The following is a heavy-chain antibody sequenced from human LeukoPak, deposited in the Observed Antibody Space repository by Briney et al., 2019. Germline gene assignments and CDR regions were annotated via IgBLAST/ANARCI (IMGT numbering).Heavy chain of an antibody. J-gene: IGHJ4*02. CDR2: IYYSGST. CDR1: GGSISSSSYY. Sequence: PSETLSLTCTVSGGSISSSSYYWGWIRQPPGKGLEWIGSIYYSGSTYYNPSLKSRVTISVDTSKNQFSLKLSSVTAADTVVYYCARTGVGKIDFDYWGQGTLVTVSS. CDR3: ARTGVGKIDFDY. V-gene: IGHV4-39*07. D-gene: IGHD7-27*01.